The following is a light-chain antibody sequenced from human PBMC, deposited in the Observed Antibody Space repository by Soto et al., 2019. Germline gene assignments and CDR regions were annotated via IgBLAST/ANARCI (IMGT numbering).Light chain of an antibody. CDR2: AAS. CDR1: QRISTW. J-gene: IGKJ1*01. V-gene: IGKV1-12*01. Sequence: DIQMTQSPSTLSAFVGDRVTITCRASQRISTWLAWYQQKPGKAPKLLIYAASSLQSGVPSRFSGSGSGTDFTLTISSLQPEDFATYYCQQANSFPTWTFGQGTKVDIK. CDR3: QQANSFPTWT.